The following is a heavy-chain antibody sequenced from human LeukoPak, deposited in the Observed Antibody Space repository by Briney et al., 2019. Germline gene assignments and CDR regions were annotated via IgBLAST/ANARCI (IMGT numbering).Heavy chain of an antibody. CDR3: ARASSYDTANATPFAY. J-gene: IGHJ4*02. CDR1: GGTFSKYS. CDR2: IIPIFGTA. V-gene: IGHV1-69*01. D-gene: IGHD5-18*01. Sequence: SVKVSCKASGGTFSKYSINWVRQAPGQGLEWMGGIIPIFGTANYVQKFQGRVTITADESTRTAYMELSRLRSEDTAVYYCARASSYDTANATPFAYWGQGTLVTVSS.